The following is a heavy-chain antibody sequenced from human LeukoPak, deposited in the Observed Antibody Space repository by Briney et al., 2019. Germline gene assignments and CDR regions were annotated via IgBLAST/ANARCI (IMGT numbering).Heavy chain of an antibody. CDR2: INHSGST. V-gene: IGHV4-34*01. CDR3: ARGLTSDYGDYCYYGMDV. J-gene: IGHJ6*02. D-gene: IGHD4-17*01. Sequence: SETLSLTCAVYGGSFSGYYWSWIRQPPGKGLEWIGEINHSGSTNYNPSLKSRVTISVDTSKNQFSLKLSSVTAADTAVYYCARGLTSDYGDYCYYGMDVWGQGTTVTVSS. CDR1: GGSFSGYY.